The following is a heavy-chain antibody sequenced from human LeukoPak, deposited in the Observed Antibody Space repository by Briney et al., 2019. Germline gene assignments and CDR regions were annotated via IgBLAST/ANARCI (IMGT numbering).Heavy chain of an antibody. V-gene: IGHV3-11*01. J-gene: IGHJ4*02. CDR1: GFTFSDHY. D-gene: IGHD3-22*01. CDR3: AKALYDSSGYYSLDY. CDR2: ITISGAAT. Sequence: GGSLRLSCTASGFTFSDHYMSWIRQAPGKGLEWVAYITISGAATYYAGSVKGRFTISRANGDNSLYLQMNGLRAEDTAAYYCAKALYDSSGYYSLDYWGQGTLVTVSS.